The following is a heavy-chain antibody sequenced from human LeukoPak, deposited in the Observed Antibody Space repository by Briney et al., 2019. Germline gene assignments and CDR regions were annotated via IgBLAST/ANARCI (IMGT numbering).Heavy chain of an antibody. CDR2: IYYSGST. J-gene: IGHJ4*02. CDR3: ARDYSSSTFDY. CDR1: GGSISGGDDY. V-gene: IGHV4-30-4*01. Sequence: PSETLSLTCTVSGGSISGGDDYWSWIRQPPGKGLEWIGYIYYSGSTYYNSSLKSRVTISIDTSKNQFSLQLNSVTPEDTAVYYCARDYSSSTFDYWGQGTLVTVPS. D-gene: IGHD6-13*01.